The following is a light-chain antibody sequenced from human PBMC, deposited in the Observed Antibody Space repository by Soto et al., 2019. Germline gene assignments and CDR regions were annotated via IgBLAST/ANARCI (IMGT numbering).Light chain of an antibody. Sequence: DIPMTQSPSTLSAAEGDRVTITCRASQSVSAWLAWYQQKPGKAPKLLIYKASTLETGVPSRFSGSGYGAEFTLTIGSLQPDDLGTYYCQQYRSYPWTVGQGTKVEIK. V-gene: IGKV1-5*03. CDR2: KAS. J-gene: IGKJ1*01. CDR1: QSVSAW. CDR3: QQYRSYPWT.